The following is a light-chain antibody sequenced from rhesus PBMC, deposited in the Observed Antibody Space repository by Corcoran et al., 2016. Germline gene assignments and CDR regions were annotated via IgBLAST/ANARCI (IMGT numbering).Light chain of an antibody. CDR2: GAA. J-gene: IGKJ4*01. CDR1: QSVTRN. CDR3: QQDYSWPLT. V-gene: IGKV3-42*01. Sequence: EIVMTQSPATLSLSPGERATLSCRASQSVTRNLAWYQPKPGQASKLLIYGAASRATGIPARFSGSGSGTDCTLIISSLEPEDVGVYYCQQDYSWPLTFGGGTKVELK.